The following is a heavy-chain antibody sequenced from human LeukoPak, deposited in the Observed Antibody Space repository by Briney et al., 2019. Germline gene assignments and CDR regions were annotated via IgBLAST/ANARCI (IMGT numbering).Heavy chain of an antibody. CDR1: DASVSGYY. V-gene: IGHV4-4*07. CDR2: LYNNGST. Sequence: AETLSLTCTVSDASVSGYYWSWIRLPAGKGLEWIGRLYNNGSTNCNPSLKSRVTMSVDTSKNQPSLRLKSVTAADTAVYYCTRDIGSGDYVFFDSWGQRTRVIVSS. CDR3: TRDIGSGDYVFFDS. J-gene: IGHJ4*02. D-gene: IGHD4-17*01.